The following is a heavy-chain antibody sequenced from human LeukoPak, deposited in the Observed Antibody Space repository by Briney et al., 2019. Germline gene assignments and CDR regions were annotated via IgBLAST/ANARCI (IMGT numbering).Heavy chain of an antibody. J-gene: IGHJ4*02. CDR2: IYTSGST. CDR3: ARATQIKILYYFDY. CDR1: GGSFSNYY. D-gene: IGHD2/OR15-2a*01. Sequence: SETLSLTCAVYGGSFSNYYWSWIRQPAGKGLEWIGRIYTSGSTTYNPSLKSRVTISGDTSENQFSLRLSSVTAADTAVYYCARATQIKILYYFDYWGQGTLVTVSS. V-gene: IGHV4-59*10.